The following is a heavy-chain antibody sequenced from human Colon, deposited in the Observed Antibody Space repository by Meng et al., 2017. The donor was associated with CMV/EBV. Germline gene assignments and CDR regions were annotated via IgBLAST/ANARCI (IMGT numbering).Heavy chain of an antibody. J-gene: IGHJ4*02. CDR1: GFTFSSYW. CDR3: YGAGGGSY. D-gene: IGHD4/OR15-4a*01. Sequence: GESLKISCAASGFTFSSYWMHWVRQAPGKGLVWVSSIKNDGTFTAYADSVKGRFTVSRDNAKDTVYLQVNSLRADDTAVYYCYGAGGGSYWGQGTVVTVSS. V-gene: IGHV3-74*01. CDR2: IKNDGTFT.